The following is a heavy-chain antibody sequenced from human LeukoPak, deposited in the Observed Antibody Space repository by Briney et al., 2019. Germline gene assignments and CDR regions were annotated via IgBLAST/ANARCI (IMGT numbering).Heavy chain of an antibody. D-gene: IGHD3-22*01. CDR2: IYPGDSDT. CDR1: GFTFTSYW. CDR3: ARLVRDSSGYSNFDY. J-gene: IGHJ4*02. V-gene: IGHV5-51*01. Sequence: GESLKISCKGSGFTFTSYWIGWARQMPGKGLEWMGIIYPGDSDTTYSPSFQGQVTISADKSISTAYLQWSSLKASDTAMYYCARLVRDSSGYSNFDYWGQGTLVTVSS.